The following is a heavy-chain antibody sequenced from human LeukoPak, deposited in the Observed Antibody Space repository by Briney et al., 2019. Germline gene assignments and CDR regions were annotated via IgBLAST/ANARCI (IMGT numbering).Heavy chain of an antibody. CDR3: AKSYNNHCSSTSCYSYYFDY. V-gene: IGHV3-23*01. CDR1: GFTFSSYA. D-gene: IGHD2-2*01. CDR2: ISGSGGST. Sequence: GGSLRLSCAASGFTFSSYAMSWVRQAPGKGLEWVSAISGSGGSTYYADSVKGRFTISRDNSKNTLYLQMNSLRAEDTAVYYCAKSYNNHCSSTSCYSYYFDYWGQGTLVTVSS. J-gene: IGHJ4*02.